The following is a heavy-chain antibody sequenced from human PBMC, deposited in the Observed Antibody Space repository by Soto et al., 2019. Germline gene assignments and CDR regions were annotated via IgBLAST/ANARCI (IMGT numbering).Heavy chain of an antibody. CDR2: ISYDGSNK. Sequence: QVQLVESGGGVVQPGRSLRLSCVASEFTFSSYGMHWVRQAPGKGLEWVALISYDGSNKYYADSVKGRFTISRDNSKNTLFLQMNSVRAEDTAVYYCAKVILGITGPTWAGKGGLDYWGQGTLVTVSS. CDR1: EFTFSSYG. D-gene: IGHD3-10*01. V-gene: IGHV3-30*18. CDR3: AKVILGITGPTWAGKGGLDY. J-gene: IGHJ4*02.